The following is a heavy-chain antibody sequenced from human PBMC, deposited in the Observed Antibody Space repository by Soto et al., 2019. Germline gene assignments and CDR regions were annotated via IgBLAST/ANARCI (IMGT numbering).Heavy chain of an antibody. CDR3: ATSVYCSSTSCYSQFDYYYYYMDV. CDR1: GGTFSSYT. V-gene: IGHV1-69*02. CDR2: IIPILGIA. Sequence: SVKVSCKASGGTFSSYTISWVRQAPGQGLEWMGRIIPILGIANYAQRFQGRVTITADKSTSTAYMELSSLRSEDTAVYYCATSVYCSSTSCYSQFDYYYYYMDVWGKGTTVTVSS. D-gene: IGHD2-2*01. J-gene: IGHJ6*03.